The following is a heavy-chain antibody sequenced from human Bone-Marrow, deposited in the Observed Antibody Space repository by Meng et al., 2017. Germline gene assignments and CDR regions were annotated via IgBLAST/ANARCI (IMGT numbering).Heavy chain of an antibody. CDR2: IETKPNNYAT. J-gene: IGHJ3*02. CDR1: GVTFSGYD. CDR3: TLYDRGHI. Sequence: GASLKISCAVSGVTFSGYDIHWVRQASGKGLEWVGRIETKPNNYATSYGESLRGRFTISRDDSKNMAYLQMNSLETEDTALYYCTLYDRGHIWGQGSMVTVSS. D-gene: IGHD5/OR15-5a*01. V-gene: IGHV3-73*01.